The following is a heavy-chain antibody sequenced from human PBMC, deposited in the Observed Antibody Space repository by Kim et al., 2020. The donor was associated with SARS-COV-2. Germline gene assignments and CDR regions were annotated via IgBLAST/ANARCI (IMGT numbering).Heavy chain of an antibody. J-gene: IGHJ3*02. Sequence: SVKVSCKASGGTFSSYAISWVRQAPGQGLEWMGRIIPILGIANYAQKFQGRVTITADKSTSTAYMELSSLRSEDTAVYYCARENVLRYFDWLLPDAFDIWGQGTMVTVSS. D-gene: IGHD3-9*01. V-gene: IGHV1-69*04. CDR2: IIPILGIA. CDR1: GGTFSSYA. CDR3: ARENVLRYFDWLLPDAFDI.